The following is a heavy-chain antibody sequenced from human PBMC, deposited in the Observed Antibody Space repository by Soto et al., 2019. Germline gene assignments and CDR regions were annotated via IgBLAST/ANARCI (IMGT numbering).Heavy chain of an antibody. J-gene: IGHJ6*02. V-gene: IGHV3-53*01. CDR1: GFTVSSNY. CDR3: ARAPWDGSGTYYISYYGMDV. CDR2: IYSGGDT. D-gene: IGHD3-10*01. Sequence: GSLRLSCAASGFTVSSNYMNWVRQAPGKGLEWVSIIYSGGDTYYADSVKGRFTISRDNSKNSLYLQMDSLRAEDTAVYYCARAPWDGSGTYYISYYGMDVWGQGTTVTVSS.